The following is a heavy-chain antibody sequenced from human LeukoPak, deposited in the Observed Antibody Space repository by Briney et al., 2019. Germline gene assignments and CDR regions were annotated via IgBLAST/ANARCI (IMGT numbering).Heavy chain of an antibody. CDR1: GVSISSYY. D-gene: IGHD2-15*01. CDR2: IYYGGST. Sequence: PSETLSLTCTVSGVSISSYYWSWIRQPPGKGLEWIGYIYYGGSTNYNPSLKSRVTISVDTSKNQFSLKLSSVTAADTAVYYCARDSPPGRAIDYWGQGTLVTVSS. V-gene: IGHV4-59*01. J-gene: IGHJ4*02. CDR3: ARDSPPGRAIDY.